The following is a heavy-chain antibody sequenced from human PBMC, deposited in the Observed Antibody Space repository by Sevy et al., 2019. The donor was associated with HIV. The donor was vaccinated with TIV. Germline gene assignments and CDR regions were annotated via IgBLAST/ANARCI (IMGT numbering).Heavy chain of an antibody. CDR1: GFTFSSYG. CDR3: ARDRATSATGTLFDY. CDR2: IWYDGGNK. V-gene: IGHV3-33*01. Sequence: GGSLRLSCAASGFTFSSYGMHWVRQAPGKGLEWVALIWYDGGNKYYADSVKGRFTISRDNSKNTMYLQMNSLRAEDTAVYYCARDRATSATGTLFDYWGQGTLVTVSS. J-gene: IGHJ4*02. D-gene: IGHD3-9*01.